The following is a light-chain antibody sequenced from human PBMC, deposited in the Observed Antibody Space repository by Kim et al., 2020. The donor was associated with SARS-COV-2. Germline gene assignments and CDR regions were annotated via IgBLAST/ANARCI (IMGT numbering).Light chain of an antibody. CDR2: GAF. V-gene: IGKV3-15*01. CDR3: QQYDNLPPWT. J-gene: IGKJ1*01. Sequence: EVVLTQSPSTLSLSPGETATLSCRARQSVSSNLAWYQHRPGQAPTLLIYGAFTRATGTPARSSGSGFGTDFTLTISSLQSDDFAVYYCQQYDNLPPWTFGQGTKVDIK. CDR1: QSVSSN.